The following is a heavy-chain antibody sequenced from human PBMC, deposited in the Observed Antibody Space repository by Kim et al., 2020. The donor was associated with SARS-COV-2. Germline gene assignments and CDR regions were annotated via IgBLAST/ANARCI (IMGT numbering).Heavy chain of an antibody. J-gene: IGHJ4*02. D-gene: IGHD3-16*02. Sequence: SETLSLTCTVSGGSISSYYWSWIRQPPGKGLEWIGYIYYSGSTNYNPSLKSRVTISVDTSKNQFSLKLSSATAADTAVYYCARGKYYDYVWGSYRSSFDYWGQGTLVTVSS. CDR1: GGSISSYY. CDR3: ARGKYYDYVWGSYRSSFDY. V-gene: IGHV4-59*13. CDR2: IYYSGST.